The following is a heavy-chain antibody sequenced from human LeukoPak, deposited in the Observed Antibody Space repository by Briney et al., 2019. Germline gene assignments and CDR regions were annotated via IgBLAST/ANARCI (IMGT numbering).Heavy chain of an antibody. Sequence: ASVKVSCKASGYTFTSYGISWVRQAPGQGLEWMGWISAYNGNTNYAQMLQGRVTMTTDTSTSTAYMELRSLRSDDTAVYYCARGGQDDVDGNYDYVWGSPHDYWGQGTLVTVSS. CDR3: ARGGQDDVDGNYDYVWGSPHDY. CDR1: GYTFTSYG. CDR2: ISAYNGNT. V-gene: IGHV1-18*01. J-gene: IGHJ4*02. D-gene: IGHD3-16*01.